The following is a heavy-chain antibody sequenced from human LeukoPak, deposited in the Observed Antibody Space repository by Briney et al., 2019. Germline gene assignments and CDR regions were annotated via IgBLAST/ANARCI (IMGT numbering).Heavy chain of an antibody. V-gene: IGHV3-23*01. Sequence: GGSLRRSCTTSGFTFSSYALSWVRQAPGKGLEWVSGIRVSGSTYYPDSVTGRFTISRDNSENTLYLQMSGLRAEDTAIYYCAKGTGDTAYYFDFWGQGVLVTVSS. D-gene: IGHD7-27*01. CDR1: GFTFSSYA. CDR3: AKGTGDTAYYFDF. CDR2: IRVSGST. J-gene: IGHJ4*02.